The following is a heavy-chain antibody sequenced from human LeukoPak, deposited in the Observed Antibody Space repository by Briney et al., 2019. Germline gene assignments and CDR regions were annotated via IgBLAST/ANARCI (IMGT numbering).Heavy chain of an antibody. CDR2: IYYSGST. CDR1: GGSISSGSYY. D-gene: IGHD7-27*01. J-gene: IGHJ3*02. V-gene: IGHV4-61*01. Sequence: SETLSLTCTVSGGSISSGSYYWSWIRQPPGKGLEWIGYIYYSGSTNYNPSLKSRVTISVDTSKNQFSLKLSSVTAADTAVYYCARAPRQLTGNDAFDIWGQGTMVTVSS. CDR3: ARAPRQLTGNDAFDI.